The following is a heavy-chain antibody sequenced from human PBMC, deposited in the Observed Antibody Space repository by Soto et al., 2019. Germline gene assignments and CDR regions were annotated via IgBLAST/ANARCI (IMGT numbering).Heavy chain of an antibody. Sequence: LRLSCAASGFTFSSYGMHWVRQAPGKGLEWVAVISYDGSNKYYADSVKGRFTISRDNSKNTLYLQMNSLRAEDTAVYYCAKAVLRHGFDAFDIWGQGTMVTVSS. D-gene: IGHD2-8*01. V-gene: IGHV3-30*18. CDR2: ISYDGSNK. CDR1: GFTFSSYG. J-gene: IGHJ3*02. CDR3: AKAVLRHGFDAFDI.